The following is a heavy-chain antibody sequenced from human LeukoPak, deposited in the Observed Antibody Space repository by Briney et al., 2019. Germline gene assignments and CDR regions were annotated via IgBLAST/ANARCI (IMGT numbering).Heavy chain of an antibody. Sequence: SSETLSLTCAVYGGSFSGYYWTWIRQAPGKGLEWIGEINPSGRISYNPSLKSRLTISVDASKNQFSLNLRSLTAADTAVYYCARGHQEVSTIVVVMTAVSYYLDVWGKGTTVTVS. CDR1: GGSFSGYY. V-gene: IGHV4-34*01. CDR3: ARGHQEVSTIVVVMTAVSYYLDV. J-gene: IGHJ6*03. D-gene: IGHD3-22*01. CDR2: INPSGRI.